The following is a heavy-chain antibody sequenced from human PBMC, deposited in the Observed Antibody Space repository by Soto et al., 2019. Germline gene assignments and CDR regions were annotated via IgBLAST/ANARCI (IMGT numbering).Heavy chain of an antibody. CDR1: GFTVSSYS. CDR2: ISSSSSTI. Sequence: PGGSLRLSCAASGFTVSSYSMNWVRQAPGKGLEWVSYISSSSSTIYYADSVKGRFTISRDNAKNSLYLQMNSLRAEDTAVYYCARDTIFPEYFQHWGQGTLVTVSS. D-gene: IGHD3-9*01. V-gene: IGHV3-48*04. CDR3: ARDTIFPEYFQH. J-gene: IGHJ1*01.